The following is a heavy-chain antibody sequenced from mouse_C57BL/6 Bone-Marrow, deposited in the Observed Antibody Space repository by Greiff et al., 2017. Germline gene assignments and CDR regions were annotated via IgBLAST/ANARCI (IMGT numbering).Heavy chain of an antibody. D-gene: IGHD1-1*01. CDR1: GYTFTSYW. V-gene: IGHV1-50*01. Sequence: QVQLQQPGAELVKPGASVKLSCKASGYTFTSYWMQWVKQRPGQGLEWIGEIDPSDSYTNYNQKFKGKATLTVDTSSSTAYMQLSSLTSEDSAVYYCARGGLLLRFDYWGQGTTLTVSS. CDR2: IDPSDSYT. CDR3: ARGGLLLRFDY. J-gene: IGHJ2*01.